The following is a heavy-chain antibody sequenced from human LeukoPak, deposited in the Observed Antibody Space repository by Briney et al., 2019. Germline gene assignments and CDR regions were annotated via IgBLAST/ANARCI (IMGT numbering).Heavy chain of an antibody. J-gene: IGHJ6*02. Sequence: GGSLRLSCAASGFTFSSYTMNWVRQAPGKGLEWVSYISSSSSTIYYADSVKGRFTISRDNAKNSLYLQMNSLRDEDTAVYYCARDASGLLWYGELLPYYYYGMDVWGQGTTVTVSS. CDR2: ISSSSSTI. V-gene: IGHV3-48*02. CDR1: GFTFSSYT. CDR3: ARDASGLLWYGELLPYYYYGMDV. D-gene: IGHD3-10*01.